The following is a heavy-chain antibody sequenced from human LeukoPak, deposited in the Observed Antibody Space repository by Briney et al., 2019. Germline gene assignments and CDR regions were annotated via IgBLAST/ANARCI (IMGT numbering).Heavy chain of an antibody. CDR3: ARVHDYGDYDDAFDI. D-gene: IGHD4-17*01. Sequence: SETLSLTCAVYGGSFSGYYWSWIRQPPGKGLEWIGEINHSGSTNYNPSLKSRVTISVDTSKNQFSLKLSSVTAADTAVYYCARVHDYGDYDDAFDIWGQGTMVTVSS. J-gene: IGHJ3*02. V-gene: IGHV4-34*01. CDR1: GGSFSGYY. CDR2: INHSGST.